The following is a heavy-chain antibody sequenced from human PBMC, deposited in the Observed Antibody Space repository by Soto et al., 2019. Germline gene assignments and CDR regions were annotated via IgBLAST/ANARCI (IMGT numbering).Heavy chain of an antibody. Sequence: QVQLVESGGGVVQPGRSLRLSCAASGFTFNTYSMDWVRQAPGKGLEWVAVISYDGSNKYYADSVKGRFTISRDNSKNTLYLQMNSLRADDTAVYYCARCRGSYRDYGYYYGLDVWGQGTTVTVSS. V-gene: IGHV3-30-3*01. D-gene: IGHD4-17*01. CDR2: ISYDGSNK. CDR3: ARCRGSYRDYGYYYGLDV. J-gene: IGHJ6*02. CDR1: GFTFNTYS.